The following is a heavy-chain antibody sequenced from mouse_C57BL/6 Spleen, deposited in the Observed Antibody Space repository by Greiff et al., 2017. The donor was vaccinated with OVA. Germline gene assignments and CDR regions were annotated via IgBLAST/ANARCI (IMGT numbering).Heavy chain of an antibody. Sequence: VKLQESGPGLVKPSQSLFLTCSITGFPITSGYYWIWIRQSPGKPLEWMGYITHSGDTFYNPSLQSPISITRETSKNQFFLQLNSVTTEDTAMYYWAGDTDGGWFAYWGQGTRVTVSA. D-gene: IGHD1-1*02. CDR3: AGDTDGGWFAY. CDR1: GFPITSGYY. V-gene: IGHV12-3*01. CDR2: ITHSGDT. J-gene: IGHJ3*01.